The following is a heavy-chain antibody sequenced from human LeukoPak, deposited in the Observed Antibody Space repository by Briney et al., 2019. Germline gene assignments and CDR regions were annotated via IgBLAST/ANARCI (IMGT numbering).Heavy chain of an antibody. CDR1: GFTFSNFE. CDR2: ISSSSSYI. CDR3: AREEYSGSYYFDY. J-gene: IGHJ4*02. V-gene: IGHV3-21*01. Sequence: GGSLRLSCAASGFTFSNFEMNWVRQAPGKGLEWVSSISSSSSYIYYADSVKGRFTISRDNAKNSLYLQMNSLRAEDTAVYYCAREEYSGSYYFDYWGQGTLVTVSS. D-gene: IGHD1-26*01.